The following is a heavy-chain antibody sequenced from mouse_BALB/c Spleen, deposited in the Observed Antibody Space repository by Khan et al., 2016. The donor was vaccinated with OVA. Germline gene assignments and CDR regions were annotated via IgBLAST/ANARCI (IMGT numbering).Heavy chain of an antibody. D-gene: IGHD2-3*01. CDR3: ARGNGYFDGYFDV. Sequence: QVQLKQSGPGLVQPSQSLSITCTVSNFSLTSYGVHWVRQSPGKGLEWLGVIWSGGSTDYYAAFISRLSISKDNSKSHVFFKMNSLQVNDKAIYYCARGNGYFDGYFDVWGAGTTVTVSS. CDR1: NFSLTSYG. J-gene: IGHJ1*01. V-gene: IGHV2-2*02. CDR2: IWSGGST.